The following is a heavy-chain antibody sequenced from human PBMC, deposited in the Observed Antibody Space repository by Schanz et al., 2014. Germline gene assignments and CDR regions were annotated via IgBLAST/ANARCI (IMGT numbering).Heavy chain of an antibody. CDR2: IIPIHGIV. CDR1: GGTFSTYP. Sequence: QVQLVQSGAEVKKPGSSMKVSCKASGGTFSTYPINWLRQAPGQGLEWMGRIIPIHGIVNYAQRFQDRDRITADKSTSTAYMELSSLRSDDTAVYYCARGGGPEDVFDIWGQGTLVIVSS. CDR3: ARGGGPEDVFDI. V-gene: IGHV1-69*02. J-gene: IGHJ4*02. D-gene: IGHD3-3*01.